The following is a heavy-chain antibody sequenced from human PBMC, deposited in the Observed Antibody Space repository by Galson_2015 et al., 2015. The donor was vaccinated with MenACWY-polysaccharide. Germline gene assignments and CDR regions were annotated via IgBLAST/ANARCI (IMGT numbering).Heavy chain of an antibody. J-gene: IGHJ4*02. CDR3: AKDRVEYSSGCSRDY. CDR1: GFTFSSYA. V-gene: IGHV3-23*01. CDR2: ISGSGGST. Sequence: SLRISCAASGFTFSSYAMSWVRQAPGKGLEWVSAISGSGGSTYYADSVKGRFTISRDNSKNTLYLQMNSLRAEDTAVYYCAKDRVEYSSGCSRDYCGQRTLFTVSS. D-gene: IGHD6-19*01.